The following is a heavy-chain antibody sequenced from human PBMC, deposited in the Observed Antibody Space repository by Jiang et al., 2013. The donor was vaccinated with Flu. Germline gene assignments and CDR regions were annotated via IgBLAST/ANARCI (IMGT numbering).Heavy chain of an antibody. Sequence: VQLVESGGGLVQPGGSLRLSCAASGFSFQNSWMHWVRQSPAKGLVWVSRIYVDGITTAYADSVKGRFTISRDNAKNTLYLQMNSLTAEDSGVYYCARGSWAPFDYWGQ. V-gene: IGHV3-74*01. CDR3: ARGSWAPFDY. J-gene: IGHJ4*02. CDR1: GFSFQNSW. CDR2: IYVDGITT. D-gene: IGHD3-16*01.